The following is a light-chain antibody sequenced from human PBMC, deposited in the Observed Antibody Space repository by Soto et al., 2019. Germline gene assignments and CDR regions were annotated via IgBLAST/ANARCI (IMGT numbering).Light chain of an antibody. Sequence: QPVLTQSSSASASLGSSVKLTCTLSSGHSSYIIAWHQQQPGKAPRYLMKLEGSGSYNKGSGVPDRFSGSSSGADRYLTISNLQFEDEADYYCETWDSSILVFGGGTKVTVL. J-gene: IGLJ2*01. CDR3: ETWDSSILV. V-gene: IGLV4-60*02. CDR2: LEGSGSY. CDR1: SGHSSYI.